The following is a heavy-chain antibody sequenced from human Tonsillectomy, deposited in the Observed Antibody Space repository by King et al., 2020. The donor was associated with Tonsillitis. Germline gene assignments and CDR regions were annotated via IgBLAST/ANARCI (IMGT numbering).Heavy chain of an antibody. Sequence: VQLVESGGGLVQPGGSLRLSCAASGFTFSNYWMHWVRQAPGKGLVWVARLNSDGSYTNYADSVKGRFTISRDNGKNTLYLQMNSLRAEDTAVSYCARKYGDKYPEALDYWGQGTLVTVSS. CDR2: LNSDGSYT. V-gene: IGHV3-74*01. D-gene: IGHD4-17*01. CDR3: ARKYGDKYPEALDY. CDR1: GFTFSNYW. J-gene: IGHJ4*02.